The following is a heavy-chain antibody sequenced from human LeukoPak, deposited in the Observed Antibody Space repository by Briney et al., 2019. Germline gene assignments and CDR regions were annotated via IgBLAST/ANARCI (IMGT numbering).Heavy chain of an antibody. CDR1: GFTFSSYA. CDR3: ARVVDYSDQRGAFDI. V-gene: IGHV3-64*01. D-gene: IGHD4-17*01. Sequence: GGSLRLSCAASGFTFSSYAMHWVRQAPGKGLEYVSAISSNGGSTYYANSVKGRFTISRDNSKNTLYLQMGSLRAEDMAVYYCARVVDYSDQRGAFDIWGQGTMVTVSS. CDR2: ISSNGGST. J-gene: IGHJ3*02.